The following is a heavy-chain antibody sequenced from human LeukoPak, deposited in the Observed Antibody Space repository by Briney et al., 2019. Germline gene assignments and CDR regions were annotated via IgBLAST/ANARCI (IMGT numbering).Heavy chain of an antibody. D-gene: IGHD1-26*01. Sequence: GGSLRLSCAASGFTFSHFAVTWVRQAPGKGLEWVSTITISAASTYYADSVKGRFTISRDNSKNTLYLQMNSLGAEDTAVYYCSKDRGGSYFDYWGQGTLVTVSS. CDR1: GFTFSHFA. V-gene: IGHV3-23*01. J-gene: IGHJ4*02. CDR3: SKDRGGSYFDY. CDR2: ITISAAST.